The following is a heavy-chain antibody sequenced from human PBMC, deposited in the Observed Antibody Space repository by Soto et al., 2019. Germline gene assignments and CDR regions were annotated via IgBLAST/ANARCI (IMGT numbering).Heavy chain of an antibody. J-gene: IGHJ4*02. D-gene: IGHD7-27*01. V-gene: IGHV1-8*01. Sequence: QVQLVQSGAEVKKPGASVKVSCKGSGYTFTRNHINWVRQAPGQGFEWMGWMSPKSGDTGYSQKFQGRVTMPRDTPRSTAYMELSSLRSEDTAVYYCAGGPPCWGFAFWGQGTLVTVSS. CDR1: GYTFTRNH. CDR3: AGGPPCWGFAF. CDR2: MSPKSGDT.